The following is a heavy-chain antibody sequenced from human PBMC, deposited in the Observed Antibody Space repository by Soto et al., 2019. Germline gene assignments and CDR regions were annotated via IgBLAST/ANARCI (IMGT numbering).Heavy chain of an antibody. CDR2: ISGSGGST. J-gene: IGHJ4*02. Sequence: EVQLLESGGGLVQPGGSLRLSCAASGFTFSSYAMSWVRQAPGKGLEWVSAISGSGGSTYYADSVKGRFTISRDNSKNTLYLQMNSLRAADTAVYYCAKDIVVVPAAMTLFDYWGQGTLVTVSS. CDR1: GFTFSSYA. V-gene: IGHV3-23*01. CDR3: AKDIVVVPAAMTLFDY. D-gene: IGHD2-2*01.